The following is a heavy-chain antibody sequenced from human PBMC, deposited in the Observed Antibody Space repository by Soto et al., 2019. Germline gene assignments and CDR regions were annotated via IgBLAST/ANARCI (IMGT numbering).Heavy chain of an antibody. J-gene: IGHJ6*03. D-gene: IGHD6-13*01. CDR3: AKSKRSAAAGTNDYYYYMDV. CDR1: GFTFSSYA. Sequence: SLRLSCAASGFTFSSYAMHWVRQAPGKGLEWVAIISYDGSNKYYADSVKGRFTISRDNSKNSLYLQMNSLRAEDTAVYYCAKSKRSAAAGTNDYYYYMDVWGKGTTVTVSS. V-gene: IGHV3-30*18. CDR2: ISYDGSNK.